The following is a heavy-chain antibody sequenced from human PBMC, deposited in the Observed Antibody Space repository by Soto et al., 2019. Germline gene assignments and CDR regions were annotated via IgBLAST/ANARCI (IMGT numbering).Heavy chain of an antibody. J-gene: IGHJ6*02. CDR3: TRLPRSPAELRYYGMDV. CDR1: GYTFTSCG. CDR2: INTYNGYT. D-gene: IGHD1-7*01. Sequence: ASVKVSCKASGYTFTSCGISWVRQAPGQGLEWMGLINTYNGYTNYPQNFQGRVTMTTDTSTAYLQMNSLKTEDTAVYYCTRLPRSPAELRYYGMDVWGQGTTVTVSS. V-gene: IGHV1-18*01.